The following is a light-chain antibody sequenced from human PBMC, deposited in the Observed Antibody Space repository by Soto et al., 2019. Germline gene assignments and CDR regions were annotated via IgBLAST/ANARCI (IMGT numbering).Light chain of an antibody. CDR3: TSYRGSGIFEV. CDR1: SSDIGVYNY. J-gene: IGLJ2*01. Sequence: QSALTQPASVSGSPGQSITISCTGTSSDIGVYNYVSWYQQHPGKAPKLMIYDVTKRPSGVSNRFSGSKSGNTASLTISGLQTEDEADYYCTSYRGSGIFEVFVGGTKLTVL. CDR2: DVT. V-gene: IGLV2-14*01.